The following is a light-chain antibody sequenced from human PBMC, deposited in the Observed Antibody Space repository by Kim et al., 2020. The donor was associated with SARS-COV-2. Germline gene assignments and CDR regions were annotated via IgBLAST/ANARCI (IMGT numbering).Light chain of an antibody. CDR3: QQYSIYSYT. CDR2: KAS. V-gene: IGKV1-5*03. J-gene: IGKJ2*01. CDR1: QSISSW. Sequence: SASVGDRVTITCRASQSISSWLAWYQQKPGKAPKLLIYKASFLESGVASRFSGSGSGTEFTLTISSLQPDDFATYYCQQYSIYSYTFGQGTKLEIK.